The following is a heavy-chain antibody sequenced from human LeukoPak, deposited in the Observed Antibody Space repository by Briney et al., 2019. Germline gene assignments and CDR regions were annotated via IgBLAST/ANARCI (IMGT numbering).Heavy chain of an antibody. CDR2: ISSSSSYI. CDR1: GFTFSSYS. V-gene: IGHV3-21*01. D-gene: IGHD2-15*01. CDR3: ARDGESDGSCYFDY. J-gene: IGHJ4*02. Sequence: NSGGSLRLSCAASGFTFSSYSMTWVRQAPGKGLEWVSSISSSSSYIYYADSVKGRFTISRDNAKNSLYLQMNSLRAEDTAVYYCARDGESDGSCYFDYWGQGTLVTVSS.